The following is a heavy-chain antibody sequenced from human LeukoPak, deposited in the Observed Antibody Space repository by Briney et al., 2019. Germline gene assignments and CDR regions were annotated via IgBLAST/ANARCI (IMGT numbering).Heavy chain of an antibody. J-gene: IGHJ3*02. CDR3: ARNGGGGDSDAFDI. V-gene: IGHV4-28*01. Sequence: PSDTLSLTCTVSGYSISSSNWWGWIRQPPGKGLEWIGYIYYGGNTFYNPSLKSRITMSVDTSKNQFSLKLSSVTAVDTAVYYCARNGGGGDSDAFDIWGQGTMVTVSS. CDR2: IYYGGNT. D-gene: IGHD4-23*01. CDR1: GYSISSSNW.